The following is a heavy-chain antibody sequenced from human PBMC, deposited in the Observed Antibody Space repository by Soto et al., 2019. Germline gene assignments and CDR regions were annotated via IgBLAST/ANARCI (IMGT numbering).Heavy chain of an antibody. J-gene: IGHJ4*02. V-gene: IGHV3-7*01. CDR1: GFTFTSYW. Sequence: GGSLRLSCAASGFTFTSYWMCCVRQAPGKVLERVASMNVDGSAKFYVASVQGRFSVSRDNTKNSLYLQMNTLRAEDTAVYFCARDRGWYRCDYWGQGT. D-gene: IGHD6-19*01. CDR3: ARDRGWYRCDY. CDR2: MNVDGSAK.